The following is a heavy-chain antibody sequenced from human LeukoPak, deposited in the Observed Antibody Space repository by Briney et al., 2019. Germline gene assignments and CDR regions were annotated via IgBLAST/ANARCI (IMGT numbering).Heavy chain of an antibody. CDR1: GATFSSYA. V-gene: IGHV1-69*05. CDR3: AREHYDSSGYV. Sequence: ASVKVSCKAAGATFSSYAISWVRQAPGQGLEWMGRIIPIFGTANYAQKFQGRVTITTDESTSTAYMELSSLRSEDTAVYYCAREHYDSSGYVWGQGTLVTVSS. J-gene: IGHJ4*02. D-gene: IGHD3-22*01. CDR2: IIPIFGTA.